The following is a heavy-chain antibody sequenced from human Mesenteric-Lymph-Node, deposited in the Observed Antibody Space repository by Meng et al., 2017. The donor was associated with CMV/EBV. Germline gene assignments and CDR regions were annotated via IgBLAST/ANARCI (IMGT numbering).Heavy chain of an antibody. Sequence: GESLKISCAASGFTVSSNYMSWVRQAPGKGLEWVSIIYSGGSTYYADSVKGRFTISRDNAKNSLYLQMNSLRAEDTAVYYCAREGEYQLPRTDYYYYGMDVWGQGTTVTVSS. V-gene: IGHV3-66*01. CDR2: IYSGGST. D-gene: IGHD2-2*01. CDR1: GFTVSSNY. CDR3: AREGEYQLPRTDYYYYGMDV. J-gene: IGHJ6*02.